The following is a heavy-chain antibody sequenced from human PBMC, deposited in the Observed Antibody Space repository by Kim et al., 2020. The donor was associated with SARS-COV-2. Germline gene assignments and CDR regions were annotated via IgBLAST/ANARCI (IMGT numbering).Heavy chain of an antibody. CDR3: ARLSRGRTMIFDY. Sequence: NPSRTSRATITLDTSTNQSSLRLSSVTAEDTAVYYCARLSRGRTMIFDYWGQGTLVTVSS. J-gene: IGHJ4*02. V-gene: IGHV4-39*01. D-gene: IGHD3-22*01.